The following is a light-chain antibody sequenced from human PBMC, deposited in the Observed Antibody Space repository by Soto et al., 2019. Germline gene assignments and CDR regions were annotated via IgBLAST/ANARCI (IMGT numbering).Light chain of an antibody. J-gene: IGKJ4*01. CDR2: KAS. V-gene: IGKV1-5*03. CDR1: QSISNW. CDR3: QQYNGYRLA. Sequence: DIQMTQSPSSLSASVGDSVTFTCRASQSISNWLAWYQQKPGKAPKLLIYKASTLESGVPSRFSGSGSGTEVTLTISSLQADDVATYYCQQYNGYRLAFGGGTKVEIK.